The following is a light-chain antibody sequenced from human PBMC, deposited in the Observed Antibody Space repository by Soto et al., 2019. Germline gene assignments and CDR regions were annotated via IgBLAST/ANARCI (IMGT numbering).Light chain of an antibody. CDR1: QSVNSY. V-gene: IGKV3-11*01. CDR2: DAS. CDR3: QQRTNSPSST. Sequence: EIVLTQSPATLSLFPGERATLSCRASQSVNSYLAWYQHKPGQAPRLLIHDASNRATGIPARFSGSGSGTDFTLTISSLEPEDFAVYYCQQRTNSPSSTFGQGTRLEIK. J-gene: IGKJ5*01.